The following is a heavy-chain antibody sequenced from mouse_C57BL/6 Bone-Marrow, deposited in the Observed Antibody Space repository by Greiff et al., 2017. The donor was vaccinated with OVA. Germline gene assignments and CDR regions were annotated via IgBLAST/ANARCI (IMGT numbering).Heavy chain of an antibody. J-gene: IGHJ1*03. Sequence: EVQVVESEGGLVQPGSSMKLSCTASGFTFSDYYMAWVRQVPEKGLEWVANINYDGSSTYYLDSLKSRFIISRDNAKNILYLQMSSLKSEDTATYYCARSIYYGNYAWYFDVWGTGTTVTVSS. CDR2: INYDGSST. CDR1: GFTFSDYY. D-gene: IGHD2-1*01. V-gene: IGHV5-16*01. CDR3: ARSIYYGNYAWYFDV.